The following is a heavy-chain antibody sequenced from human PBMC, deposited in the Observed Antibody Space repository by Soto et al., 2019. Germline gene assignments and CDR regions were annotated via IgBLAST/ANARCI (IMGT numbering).Heavy chain of an antibody. Sequence: XYVKVSCKASGYTFTSYAMHLVRQAPGQRLEWMGWINAGNGNAKYSQKFQGRVTITRDTSASTAYMELSSLRSEGTAVYYCARSITGALDYWGQGTLVTGSS. J-gene: IGHJ4*02. CDR3: ARSITGALDY. CDR1: GYTFTSYA. CDR2: INAGNGNA. V-gene: IGHV1-3*01. D-gene: IGHD7-27*01.